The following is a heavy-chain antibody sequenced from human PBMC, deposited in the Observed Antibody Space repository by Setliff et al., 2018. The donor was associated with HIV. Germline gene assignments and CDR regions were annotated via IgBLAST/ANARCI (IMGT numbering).Heavy chain of an antibody. CDR2: INHRGGV. V-gene: IGHV4-34*01. Sequence: KSSETLSLTCAVYGGSFSDSHWNWVRQPPGKGLEWIGEINHRGGVNYNPSFNSRLTMSVDTSKNQFSLKLTSVTAADTAVYYCASFFWECSDNLCHRSFQFWDQGALVTVSS. D-gene: IGHD3-10*01. CDR3: ASFFWECSDNLCHRSFQF. CDR1: GGSFSDSH. J-gene: IGHJ1*01.